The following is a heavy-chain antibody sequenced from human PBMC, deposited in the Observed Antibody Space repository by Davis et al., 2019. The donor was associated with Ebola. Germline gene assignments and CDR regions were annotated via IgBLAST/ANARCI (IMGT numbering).Heavy chain of an antibody. CDR3: TRDFDWDGGY. J-gene: IGHJ4*02. D-gene: IGHD3-16*01. CDR2: IKTDGSVT. CDR1: GFTFSNHW. V-gene: IGHV3-74*01. Sequence: HTGGSLRRSCAASGFTFSNHWMHWVRQAPGKGLVWVSRIKTDGSVTGYADSVKGRFTISRDNAKNTLYLEMSSLRAEDTAVYYCTRDFDWDGGYWGRGTLVTVSS.